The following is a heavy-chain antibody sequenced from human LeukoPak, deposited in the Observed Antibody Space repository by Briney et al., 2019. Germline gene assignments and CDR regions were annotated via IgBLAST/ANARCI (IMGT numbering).Heavy chain of an antibody. CDR3: AKTPYSLDYFDY. CDR1: GFTFSSYG. V-gene: IGHV3-30*02. Sequence: GGSLRLSCAASGFTFSSYGMHWVRQAPGKGLEWVAFIQYDGSNKYYADSVKGRFTISRDNSKNTLYLQMNSLRAEDTAVYYCAKTPYSLDYFDYWGQGTLVTVSS. CDR2: IQYDGSNK. J-gene: IGHJ4*02. D-gene: IGHD6-13*01.